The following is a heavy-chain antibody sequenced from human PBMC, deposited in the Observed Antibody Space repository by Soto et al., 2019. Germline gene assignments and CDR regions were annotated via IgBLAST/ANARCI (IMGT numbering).Heavy chain of an antibody. CDR3: ARGAPVVNDY. V-gene: IGHV4-30-2*01. D-gene: IGHD3-22*01. CDR2: IYHSGST. Sequence: SEALSLTCAVSGCSISSGGYSWSWIRQPPGKGLEWIGYIYHSGSTYYNPSLKSRVTISVDRSKNQFSLKLSSVTAADTAVYYCARGAPVVNDYWGQGTLVTVS. J-gene: IGHJ4*02. CDR1: GCSISSGGYS.